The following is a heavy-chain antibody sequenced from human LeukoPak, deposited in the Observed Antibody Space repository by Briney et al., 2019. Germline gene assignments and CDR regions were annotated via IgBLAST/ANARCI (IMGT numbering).Heavy chain of an antibody. Sequence: GGSLRLSCAASGFTFSSYWMHWVRQAPGKGLVWVSRINSDGSSTSYADSVKGRFTISRDNAKNTLYLQMNSLRAEDTAVYYCAREGVWRQQLVDYYYGMDAWGQGTTVTVSS. CDR1: GFTFSSYW. D-gene: IGHD6-13*01. CDR2: INSDGSST. CDR3: AREGVWRQQLVDYYYGMDA. V-gene: IGHV3-74*01. J-gene: IGHJ6*02.